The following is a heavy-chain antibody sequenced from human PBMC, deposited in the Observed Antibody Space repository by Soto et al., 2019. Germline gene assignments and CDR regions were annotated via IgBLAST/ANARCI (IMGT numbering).Heavy chain of an antibody. CDR3: ARSSTGIGIAAAGNDYYGMDV. Sequence: QVQLVESGGGVVQPGRSLRLSCAASGFTFSSYGMHWVRQAPGKGLEWVAVIWYDGSNKYYADSVKGRFTISRDNSKNTLYLQMNSLRAEDTAVYYCARSSTGIGIAAAGNDYYGMDVWGQGTTVTVSS. CDR1: GFTFSSYG. CDR2: IWYDGSNK. D-gene: IGHD6-13*01. J-gene: IGHJ6*02. V-gene: IGHV3-33*01.